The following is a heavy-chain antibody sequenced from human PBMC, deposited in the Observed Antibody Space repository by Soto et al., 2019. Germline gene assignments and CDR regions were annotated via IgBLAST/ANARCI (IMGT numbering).Heavy chain of an antibody. Sequence: SETLSLTCSVSGGSFSRHFWTWIRQPPGKGLEWIGYMFYNGAGNYNPSLKSRVTISVDTSKNQFSLKLSSVTAADTAVYYCATSASGDYFYMDVWGKGTTVTVSS. J-gene: IGHJ6*03. V-gene: IGHV4-59*11. CDR2: MFYNGAG. D-gene: IGHD4-17*01. CDR3: ATSASGDYFYMDV. CDR1: GGSFSRHF.